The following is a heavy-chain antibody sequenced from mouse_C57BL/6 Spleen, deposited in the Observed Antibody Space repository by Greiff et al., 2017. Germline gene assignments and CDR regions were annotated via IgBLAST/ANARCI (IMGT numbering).Heavy chain of an antibody. CDR3: ARLGSSPYYAMDY. J-gene: IGHJ4*01. D-gene: IGHD1-1*01. Sequence: VQLQQSGAELVRPGASVKLSCKASGYTFTDYYINWVKQRPGQGLEWIARIYPGSGNTYYNEKFKGKATLTAEKSSSTAYMQLSSLTSEDSAVYFCARLGSSPYYAMDYWGQGTSVTVSS. V-gene: IGHV1-76*01. CDR2: IYPGSGNT. CDR1: GYTFTDYY.